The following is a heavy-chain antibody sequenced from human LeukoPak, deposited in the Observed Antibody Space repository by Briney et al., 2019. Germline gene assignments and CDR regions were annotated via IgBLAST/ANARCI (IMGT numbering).Heavy chain of an antibody. J-gene: IGHJ4*02. CDR3: ARRIGFWSGYYTYFDY. CDR2: INPNSGGT. V-gene: IGHV1-2*04. D-gene: IGHD3-3*01. CDR1: GYTFTGYY. Sequence: ASVKVSCKASGYTFTGYYMHWVRQAPGQGLEWMGWINPNSGGTNYAQKFQGWVTISVDTSKNQFSLKLSSVTAADTAVYYCARRIGFWSGYYTYFDYWGQGTLVTVSS.